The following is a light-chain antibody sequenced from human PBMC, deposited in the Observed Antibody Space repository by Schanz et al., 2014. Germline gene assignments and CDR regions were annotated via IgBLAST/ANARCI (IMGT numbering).Light chain of an antibody. CDR3: QQYATAPVT. Sequence: DIVVTQSPATLSLSPGERATLSCRASQSVSSFLAWYQQKPGQAPRLLIYDASNRATGIPARFSGSGSGTDFTLSISRLEPEDFAVYYCQQYATAPVTFGQGTRLEIK. J-gene: IGKJ2*01. CDR1: QSVSSF. V-gene: IGKV3-11*01. CDR2: DAS.